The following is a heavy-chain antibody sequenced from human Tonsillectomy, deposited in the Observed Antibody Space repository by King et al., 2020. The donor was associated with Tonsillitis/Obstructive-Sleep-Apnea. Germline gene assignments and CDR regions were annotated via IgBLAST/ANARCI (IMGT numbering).Heavy chain of an antibody. CDR2: ISYSGST. V-gene: IGHV4-59*01. D-gene: IGHD1-7*01. CDR1: GGSISSYY. Sequence: VQLQESGPGLVKPSETLSLTCTVSGGSISSYYWSWIRQPPGKGLECLGYISYSGSTHYNPSLKGRFTISVDTSKNQFSLKLSSGTAADPAVYYCARENYYFDYWGQGTLVTVSS. CDR3: ARENYYFDY. J-gene: IGHJ4*02.